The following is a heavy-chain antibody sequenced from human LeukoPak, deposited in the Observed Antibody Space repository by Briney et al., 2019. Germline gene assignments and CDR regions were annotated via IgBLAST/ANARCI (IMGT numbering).Heavy chain of an antibody. D-gene: IGHD2-2*01. CDR1: GFTFGDYA. V-gene: IGHV3-49*04. CDR2: ITSKAYGGTT. CDR3: SRDYPYCSSTSCYEGGSFDY. Sequence: GGSLRLSCTASGFTFGDYAMSWVRQAPGKWLEWVGFITSKAYGGTTEYGPSVIRRFTISRDDSKIIAYPQMNSLKTEDTAVYYCSRDYPYCSSTSCYEGGSFDYWGQGTLVTVSS. J-gene: IGHJ4*02.